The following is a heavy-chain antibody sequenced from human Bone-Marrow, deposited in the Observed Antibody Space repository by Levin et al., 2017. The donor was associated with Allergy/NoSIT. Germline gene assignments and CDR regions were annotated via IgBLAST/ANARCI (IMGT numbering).Heavy chain of an antibody. CDR3: ARERGSGLDY. J-gene: IGHJ4*02. D-gene: IGHD3-10*01. Sequence: SEILSLTCTVSGGSISSYYWSWIRQPPGKGLEWIGYIYYSGSTNYNPSLKSRVTISVDTSKNQFSLKLSSVTAADTAVYYCARERGSGLDYWGQGTLVTVSS. CDR1: GGSISSYY. CDR2: IYYSGST. V-gene: IGHV4-59*01.